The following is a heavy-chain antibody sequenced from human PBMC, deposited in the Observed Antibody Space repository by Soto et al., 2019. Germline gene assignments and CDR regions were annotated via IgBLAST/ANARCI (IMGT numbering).Heavy chain of an antibody. V-gene: IGHV1-18*04. CDR2: ISAYNGNT. CDR3: ARVRPSPDYGDFRDYYYYGMDV. D-gene: IGHD4-17*01. J-gene: IGHJ6*02. CDR1: GYTFTSYG. Sequence: ASVKVSCKASGYTFTSYGISWVRQAPGQGLEWMGWISAYNGNTNYAQKLQGRVTMTTDTSTSTAYMELRSLRSDDTAVYYCARVRPSPDYGDFRDYYYYGMDVWGQGTTVTSP.